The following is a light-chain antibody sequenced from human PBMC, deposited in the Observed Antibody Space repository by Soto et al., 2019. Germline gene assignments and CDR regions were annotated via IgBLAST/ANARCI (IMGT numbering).Light chain of an antibody. CDR2: DAS. V-gene: IGKV1-5*01. CDR1: QSIHSW. J-gene: IGKJ2*01. CDR3: QQYNSYIYT. Sequence: DIQMTQSPSTLSASVGDRVTITCRASQSIHSWLAWYQQKPGKAPNLLNYDASSLESGVPSRFSGSGSGTEFTLTISSLQPDDFATYYCQQYNSYIYTFGQGTKLEIK.